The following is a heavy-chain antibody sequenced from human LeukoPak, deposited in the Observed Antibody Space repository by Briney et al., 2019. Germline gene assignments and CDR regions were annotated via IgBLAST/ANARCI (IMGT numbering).Heavy chain of an antibody. Sequence: GGSLRLSCAASGFTVNNNYMNWVRQAPGKGLEWVSSIHPGDNTYYADSVKGRFTISRDNSKNTLYLQMNTLRAEDTAVYYCARGANYYDYWGQGTLVTVSS. V-gene: IGHV3-53*01. CDR2: IHPGDNT. CDR1: GFTVNNNY. D-gene: IGHD3-10*01. J-gene: IGHJ4*02. CDR3: ARGANYYDY.